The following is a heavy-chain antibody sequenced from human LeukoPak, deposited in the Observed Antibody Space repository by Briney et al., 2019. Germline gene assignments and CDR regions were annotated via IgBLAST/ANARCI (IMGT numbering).Heavy chain of an antibody. CDR1: GFTFSSYE. J-gene: IGHJ3*02. V-gene: IGHV3-48*03. CDR3: ASADYGAFDI. D-gene: IGHD4-17*01. Sequence: GGSLRLSCAASGFTFSSYEMNWVRQAPGKGLEWVSYISSSGSTIYYADSVKGRFTISRDNAKNSLYLQMNSLRAEDTAVYYCASADYGAFDIWGQGTMVTVSS. CDR2: ISSSGSTI.